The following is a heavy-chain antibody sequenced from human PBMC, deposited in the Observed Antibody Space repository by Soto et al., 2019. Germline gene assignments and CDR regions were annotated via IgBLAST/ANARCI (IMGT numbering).Heavy chain of an antibody. Sequence: LRLSCSASGFTFSSYGMHWVRQAPGKGLEWVAVIWYDGSDKYYADSVKGRFTISRDNSKNTLYLQMNSLRAEDTAVYYCARDPLCGFGELLCYYYGMDVWGQGTTVTVSS. CDR1: GFTFSSYG. CDR3: ARDPLCGFGELLCYYYGMDV. J-gene: IGHJ6*02. CDR2: IWYDGSDK. D-gene: IGHD3-10*01. V-gene: IGHV3-33*01.